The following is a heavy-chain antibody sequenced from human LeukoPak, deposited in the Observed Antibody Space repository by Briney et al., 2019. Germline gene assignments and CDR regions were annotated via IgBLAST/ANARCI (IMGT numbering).Heavy chain of an antibody. D-gene: IGHD6-19*01. Sequence: PSETLSLTCTVSGGSISSYYWSWIRQPPGKGLEWIGYIYYSGSTNYNPSLKSRVTISVDTSKNQFSLKLSSVTAADTAVYCCARSGSGGMDFFDYWGQGTLVTVSS. V-gene: IGHV4-59*01. CDR1: GGSISSYY. CDR2: IYYSGST. CDR3: ARSGSGGMDFFDY. J-gene: IGHJ4*02.